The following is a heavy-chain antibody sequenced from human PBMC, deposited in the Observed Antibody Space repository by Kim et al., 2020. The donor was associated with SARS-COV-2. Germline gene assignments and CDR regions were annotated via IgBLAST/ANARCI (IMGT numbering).Heavy chain of an antibody. D-gene: IGHD5-12*01. V-gene: IGHV3-9*01. J-gene: IGHJ4*02. CDR1: GFTFDDYA. CDR3: AKATRRDGYNFDY. CDR2: ISWNSGSI. Sequence: GGSLRLSCAASGFTFDDYAMHWVRQAPGKGLEWVSGISWNSGSIGYADSVKGRFTISRDNAKNSLYLQMNSLRAEDTALYYCAKATRRDGYNFDYWGQGTLVTVSS.